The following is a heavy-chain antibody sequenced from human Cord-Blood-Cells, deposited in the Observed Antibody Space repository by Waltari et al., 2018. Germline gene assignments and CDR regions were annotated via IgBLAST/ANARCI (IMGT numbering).Heavy chain of an antibody. CDR1: GFTFSSYG. V-gene: IGHV3-30*02. D-gene: IGHD7-27*01. Sequence: QVQLVESGGGVVQPGGSLRLSCAASGFTFSSYGMHWVRQAPGKWLEWVAFIRYDGSNKYYADSGKGRFTISRDNSKNTLYLQMNSLRAEDTAVYYCAKDGRHGLGIAFDIWGQGTMVTVSS. J-gene: IGHJ3*02. CDR2: IRYDGSNK. CDR3: AKDGRHGLGIAFDI.